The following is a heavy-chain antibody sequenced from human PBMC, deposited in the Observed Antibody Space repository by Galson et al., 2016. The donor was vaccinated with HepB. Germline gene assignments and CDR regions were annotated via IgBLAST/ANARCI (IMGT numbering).Heavy chain of an antibody. V-gene: IGHV3-30*04. Sequence: SCAASGFPFSIYAMHWVRQAPGKGLEWVAVISYDGSQKYYADSVEGRITISRDHSKNTLFLQMYSLRVEDTAVYYCGRGPRAITVAATGANLDNWGQGTLVTVSS. D-gene: IGHD2-15*01. CDR1: GFPFSIYA. J-gene: IGHJ4*02. CDR3: GRGPRAITVAATGANLDN. CDR2: ISYDGSQK.